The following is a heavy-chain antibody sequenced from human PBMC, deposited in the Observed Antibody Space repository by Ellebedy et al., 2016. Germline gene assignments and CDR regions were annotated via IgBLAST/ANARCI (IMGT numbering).Heavy chain of an antibody. CDR1: GGSFSGYY. Sequence: SETLSLTCAVYGGSFSGYYWSWIRQPPGKGLEWIGEINHSGSTNYNPSLKSRITIPVDTSKNQFSLKLSSVTAADTAVYYCARSPARYCSSTSCYTPSTRTRSYGMDVWGQGTTVTVSS. CDR2: INHSGST. D-gene: IGHD2-2*02. CDR3: ARSPARYCSSTSCYTPSTRTRSYGMDV. V-gene: IGHV4-34*01. J-gene: IGHJ6*02.